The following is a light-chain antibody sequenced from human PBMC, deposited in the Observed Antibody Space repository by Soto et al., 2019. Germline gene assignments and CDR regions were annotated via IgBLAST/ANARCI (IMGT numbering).Light chain of an antibody. CDR3: GSYTTSSNYV. V-gene: IGLV2-14*01. CDR2: DVS. Sequence: QSALTQPASVSGSPGQSITTSCTGTSSDVGAYNYVSWYQQHPGKAPKLMIYDVSHRPSGVSHRFSGSKSGNTASLTISGLQAEDEADYYCGSYTTSSNYVFGTGTKVTVL. J-gene: IGLJ1*01. CDR1: SSDVGAYNY.